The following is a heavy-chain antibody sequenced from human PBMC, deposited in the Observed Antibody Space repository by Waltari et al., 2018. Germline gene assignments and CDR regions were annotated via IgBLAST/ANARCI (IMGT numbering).Heavy chain of an antibody. CDR2: NHAVDPNT. V-gene: IGHV5-51*01. J-gene: IGHJ4*02. D-gene: IGHD7-27*01. CDR3: ARELWGSGDA. Sequence: EVQLVQSGAEVKRPGESLKIPCKGSGYSFPGRLMGWVRQTPGKGLEWVGGNHAVDPNTRYRPAFQGQVTNAVDKSSNAAYLQWSSLKASDTAIYYCARELWGSGDAWGQGTLVTVSS. CDR1: GYSFPGRL.